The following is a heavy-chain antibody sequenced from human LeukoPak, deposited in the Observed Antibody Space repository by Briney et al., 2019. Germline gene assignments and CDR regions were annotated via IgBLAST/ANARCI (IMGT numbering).Heavy chain of an antibody. J-gene: IGHJ6*02. Sequence: PSGTLSLTCTVSGDSINSLDLWSWVRQPPGKGLEWIGEMHLNGTTHSNPSVKSRVTISIDKSKNQFFLNLSSVTAADTAVYYCARDLSMAADYYYYGMDVWGQGTTVTVSS. V-gene: IGHV4-4*02. CDR3: ARDLSMAADYYYYGMDV. CDR1: GDSINSLDL. D-gene: IGHD5-24*01. CDR2: MHLNGTT.